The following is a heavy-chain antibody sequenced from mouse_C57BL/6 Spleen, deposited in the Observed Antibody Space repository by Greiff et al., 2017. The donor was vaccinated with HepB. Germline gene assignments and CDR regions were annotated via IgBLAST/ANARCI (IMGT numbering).Heavy chain of an antibody. CDR3: ARATTSTLYYFDY. V-gene: IGHV1-69*01. Sequence: VQLQQPGAELVMPGASVKLSCKASGYTFTSYWMHWVKQRPGQGLEWIGEIDPSDSYTNYNQKFKGKSTLTVDKSSSTAYMQLSSLTSDDSAVYYCARATTSTLYYFDYWGQGTTLTVSS. CDR2: IDPSDSYT. CDR1: GYTFTSYW. D-gene: IGHD5-5*01. J-gene: IGHJ2*01.